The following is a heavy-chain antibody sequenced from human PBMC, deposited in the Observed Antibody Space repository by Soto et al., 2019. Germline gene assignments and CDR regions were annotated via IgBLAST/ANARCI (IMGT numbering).Heavy chain of an antibody. V-gene: IGHV4-39*01. CDR3: ARCRTGTTPDV. Sequence: QLQLQESGPGLVKPSEPLSLTCTVSGGSISSSSYYWGWIRQPPGKGLEWIGSISYSGSTYYNPSPKNQDTISVDTSKKQFPLKLSSVTAADTAVYYCARCRTGTTPDVWGQGTTVTGSS. CDR2: ISYSGST. D-gene: IGHD1-1*01. CDR1: GGSISSSSYY. J-gene: IGHJ6*02.